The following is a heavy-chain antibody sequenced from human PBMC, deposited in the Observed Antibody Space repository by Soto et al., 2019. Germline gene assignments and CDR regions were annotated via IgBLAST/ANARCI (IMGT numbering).Heavy chain of an antibody. J-gene: IGHJ4*02. CDR2: MNPNSGNT. Sequence: GASVKVSCKASGYTLTSYDINWVRQATGQGLEWMGWMNPNSGNTGYAQKFQGRVTMTRNTSISTAYMELSSLRSEDTAVYYCARGCNNVWDTYYDLGIGYYTGRVNGYFDYWCQGTLVTVSS. V-gene: IGHV1-8*01. D-gene: IGHD3-3*01. CDR3: ARGCNNVWDTYYDLGIGYYTGRVNGYFDY. CDR1: GYTLTSYD.